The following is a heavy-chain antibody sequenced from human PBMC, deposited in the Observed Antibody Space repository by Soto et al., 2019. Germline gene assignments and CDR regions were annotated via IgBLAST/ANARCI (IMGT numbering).Heavy chain of an antibody. D-gene: IGHD3-3*01. CDR1: GFTFSSYA. V-gene: IGHV3-23*01. CDR3: AKESYSGFWSGYSDYFDS. Sequence: GGSLRLSCAASGFTFSSYAVSWVRQAPGKGLEWVSAISGSGGSTYYADSVKGRFTISRDNSKNTLYLQMNSLRAEDTAVYYCAKESYSGFWSGYSDYFDSWGQGTLVTVSS. J-gene: IGHJ4*02. CDR2: ISGSGGST.